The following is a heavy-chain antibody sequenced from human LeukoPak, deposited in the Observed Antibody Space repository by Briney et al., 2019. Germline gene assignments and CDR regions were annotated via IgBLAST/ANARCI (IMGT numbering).Heavy chain of an antibody. CDR1: GGSISSYY. CDR3: ARIGAAAGTGGFDY. Sequence: SETLSLTCTVSGGSISSYYWSWIRQPPGKGLEWIGYIYYSGSTNYNPSLKSRVTISVDTSKNQSSLKLSSVTAADTAVYYCARIGAAAGTGGFDYWGQGTLVTVSS. J-gene: IGHJ4*02. D-gene: IGHD6-13*01. CDR2: IYYSGST. V-gene: IGHV4-59*08.